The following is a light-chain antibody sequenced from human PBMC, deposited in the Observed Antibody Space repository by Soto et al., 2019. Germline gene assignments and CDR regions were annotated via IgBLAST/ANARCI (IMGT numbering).Light chain of an antibody. Sequence: EIVLTQYPATLSVSPGERATLSCRASQSVRSRHTAWYQQTPSQAPRLLNYGASSRATGIPDRFSGSEYGTDSPLTISILEPEDAAGYSCHQYGSSSWTFGQGT. V-gene: IGKV3-20*01. J-gene: IGKJ1*01. CDR2: GAS. CDR3: HQYGSSSWT. CDR1: QSVRSRH.